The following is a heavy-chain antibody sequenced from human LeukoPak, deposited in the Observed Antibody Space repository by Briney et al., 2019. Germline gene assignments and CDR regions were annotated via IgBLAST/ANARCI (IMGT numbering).Heavy chain of an antibody. J-gene: IGHJ4*02. CDR3: ARVAMSGIGSDDF. CDR2: INPNSGGT. Sequence: ASVQVSCKASGYTFTGYYMHWVRQAPGQGLEWMGWINPNSGGTNYAQKFQGRVTMTRDTSISTAYMELSRLRSDDTAVYYCARVAMSGIGSDDFWGQGTLVTASS. CDR1: GYTFTGYY. V-gene: IGHV1-2*02. D-gene: IGHD1-26*01.